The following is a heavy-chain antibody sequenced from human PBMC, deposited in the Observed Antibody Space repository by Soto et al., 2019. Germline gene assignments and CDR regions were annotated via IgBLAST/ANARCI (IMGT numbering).Heavy chain of an antibody. D-gene: IGHD5-12*01. CDR1: GFTFSSYA. Sequence: QVQLVESGGGVVQPGWSLRLSCAASGFTFSSYAMHWVRQAPGKGLEWVAVISYDGSNKYYADSVKGRFTISRDNSKKTLYLQMNSLRAEDTAVYYCAREVDRGYDPKTYYYYGMDVWGQGTTVTVSS. CDR3: AREVDRGYDPKTYYYYGMDV. V-gene: IGHV3-30-3*01. J-gene: IGHJ6*02. CDR2: ISYDGSNK.